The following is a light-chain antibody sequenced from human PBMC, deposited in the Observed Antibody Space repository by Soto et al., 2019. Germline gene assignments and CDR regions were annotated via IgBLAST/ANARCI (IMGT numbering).Light chain of an antibody. Sequence: EIVLTQSPATLSLSPGERATLSCRASQSVSSYLAWYQQKPGQPPRLLIYDASNRATGIPARFSGSGSGTDFTLTLSSLEPEDFAFYCCQQRSNWPAYTFAQGTKLEIK. J-gene: IGKJ2*01. CDR1: QSVSSY. CDR2: DAS. V-gene: IGKV3-11*01. CDR3: QQRSNWPAYT.